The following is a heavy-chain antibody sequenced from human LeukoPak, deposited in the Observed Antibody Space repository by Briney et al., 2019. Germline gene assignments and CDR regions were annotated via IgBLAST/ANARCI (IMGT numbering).Heavy chain of an antibody. J-gene: IGHJ5*02. Sequence: GGSLRLSCAASGFTFSSYGMHWVRQAPGKGLEWVAVISYDGSNKYYADSVKGRFTISRDNSKNTLYLQMNSLRAEDTAVYYCAKDLRVYCSGGSCYDWFDPWGQGTLVTVSS. CDR3: AKDLRVYCSGGSCYDWFDP. D-gene: IGHD2-15*01. CDR2: ISYDGSNK. V-gene: IGHV3-30*18. CDR1: GFTFSSYG.